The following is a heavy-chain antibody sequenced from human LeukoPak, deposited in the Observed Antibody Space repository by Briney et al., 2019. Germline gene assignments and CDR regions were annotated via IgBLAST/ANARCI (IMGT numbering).Heavy chain of an antibody. V-gene: IGHV1-8*03. CDR3: ARGVRFSDFYYYMDV. Sequence: ASVKVSCKASGYTFTSYYMHWVRQAPGQGLEWMGWMNPNSGKTGYARKFQGRVTFTRNSSISTAYMDLSSLRSEDTAVYYCARGVRFSDFYYYMDVWGQGTTVTVSS. CDR2: MNPNSGKT. J-gene: IGHJ6*03. D-gene: IGHD3-3*01. CDR1: GYTFTSYY.